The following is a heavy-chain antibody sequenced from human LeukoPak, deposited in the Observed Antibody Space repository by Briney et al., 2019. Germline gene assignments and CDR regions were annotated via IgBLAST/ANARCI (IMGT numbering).Heavy chain of an antibody. D-gene: IGHD3-10*01. CDR3: ARGDRGATGHLGY. J-gene: IGHJ4*02. CDR2: ISYDGSNK. V-gene: IGHV3-30-3*01. CDR1: GFTFSSYA. Sequence: GGSLRLSCAASGFTFSSYAMHWVRQAPGKGLEWVAVISYDGSNKYYADSAKGRFTISRDNSKNTLYLQMNSLRAEDTAVYYCARGDRGATGHLGYWGQGTLVTVSS.